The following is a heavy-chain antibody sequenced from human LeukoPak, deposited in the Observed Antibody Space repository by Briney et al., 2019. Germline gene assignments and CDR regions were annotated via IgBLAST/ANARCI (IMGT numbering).Heavy chain of an antibody. CDR2: IYYGGST. V-gene: IGHV4-39*01. CDR1: GGSISSSSYY. Sequence: SETLSLTCTVSGGSISSSSYYWGWIRQPPGKGLEWIGSIYYGGSTYCNPSLKSRVTISVDTSKNQFSLKLSSVTAADTAVYYCASTVRYDFWSGYYPWDYWGQGTLVTVSS. CDR3: ASTVRYDFWSGYYPWDY. J-gene: IGHJ4*02. D-gene: IGHD3-3*01.